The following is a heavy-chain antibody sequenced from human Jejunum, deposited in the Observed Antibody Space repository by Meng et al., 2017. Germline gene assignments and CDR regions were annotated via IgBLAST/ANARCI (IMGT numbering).Heavy chain of an antibody. CDR2: ISGSGVST. CDR3: AKPILGIPRY. V-gene: IGHV3-23*01. Sequence: GESLKISCAASGFSFSSYSMSWVRQAPGKGLEWVSNISGSGVSTYYADSVKGRFIISRDNSKNTLYLQMNSMRAEDKAVYYCAKPILGIPRYWGQGTLVTVSS. CDR1: GFSFSSYS. J-gene: IGHJ4*02. D-gene: IGHD7-27*01.